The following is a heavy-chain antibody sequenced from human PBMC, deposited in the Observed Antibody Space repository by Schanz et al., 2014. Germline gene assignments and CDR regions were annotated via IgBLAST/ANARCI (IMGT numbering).Heavy chain of an antibody. V-gene: IGHV4-4*02. J-gene: IGHJ4*02. CDR1: GASISSSNW. D-gene: IGHD2-2*01. CDR3: ARAARRTRVVPLYFDY. CDR2: IYHSGNT. Sequence: QVQLQESGPGLVKPSGTLSLTCAVSGASISSSNWWSWVRQPPGKGLEWIGEIYHSGNTNYNASLKSRVTISVDKSKNQFSLKVRSVTAADTAVYYCARAARRTRVVPLYFDYWGQGTLVNVSS.